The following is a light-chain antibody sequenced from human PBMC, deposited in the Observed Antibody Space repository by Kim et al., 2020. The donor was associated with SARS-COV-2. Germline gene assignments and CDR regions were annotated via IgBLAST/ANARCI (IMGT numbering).Light chain of an antibody. J-gene: IGLJ2*01. CDR3: HSYDSNNHVV. Sequence: KTVTSPATRSVGDIASNYVQGCQQRPGGAPTTVIVENNQRPSGVPDRFSGSIDSSSNSASLTISGLKTEDEADYYCHSYDSNNHVVFGGGTQLTVL. CDR1: VGDIASNY. CDR2: ENN. V-gene: IGLV6-57*03.